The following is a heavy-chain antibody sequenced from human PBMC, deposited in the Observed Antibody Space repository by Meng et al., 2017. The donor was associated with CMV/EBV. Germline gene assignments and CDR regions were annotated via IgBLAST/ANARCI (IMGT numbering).Heavy chain of an antibody. V-gene: IGHV1-18*01. CDR1: GYTFTCYG. D-gene: IGHD1-26*01. J-gene: IGHJ4*02. CDR2: ISAYNGNT. Sequence: VPCKASGYTFTCYGISWVRQAPGQGLEWMGWISAYNGNTNYAQKLQGRVTMTTDTSTSTAYMELRSLRSDDTAVYYCARWELGQPNYWGQGTLVTVSS. CDR3: ARWELGQPNY.